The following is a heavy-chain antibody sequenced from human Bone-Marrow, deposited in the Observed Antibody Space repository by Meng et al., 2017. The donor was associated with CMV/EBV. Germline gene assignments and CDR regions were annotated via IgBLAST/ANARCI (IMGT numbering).Heavy chain of an antibody. Sequence: GESLKISCAASGFTFSSYGIHWVRQAPGKGLEWVAFIRYDGSNKYYADSVEGRFTISRDNSKNTLYLQMNSLRAEDTAVYYCAKGQYYDFWIGRWLGMDVWGQGTTVTVSS. CDR3: AKGQYYDFWIGRWLGMDV. CDR2: IRYDGSNK. D-gene: IGHD3/OR15-3a*01. V-gene: IGHV3-30*02. CDR1: GFTFSSYG. J-gene: IGHJ6*02.